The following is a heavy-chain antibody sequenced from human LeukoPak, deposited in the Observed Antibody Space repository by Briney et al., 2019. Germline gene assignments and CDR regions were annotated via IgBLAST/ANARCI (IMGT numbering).Heavy chain of an antibody. CDR3: AKDRCSNGVGCYYYYMDV. Sequence: GGSLRLSCAASGFTVSSNYMSWVRQAPGKGLEWVSVIYSGGSTYYADSVKGRFTISRDSSKNILYLQMNSLRAEDTAVYYCAKDRCSNGVGCYYYYMDVWGKGTTVTISS. V-gene: IGHV3-66*01. J-gene: IGHJ6*03. CDR1: GFTVSSNY. CDR2: IYSGGST. D-gene: IGHD2-8*01.